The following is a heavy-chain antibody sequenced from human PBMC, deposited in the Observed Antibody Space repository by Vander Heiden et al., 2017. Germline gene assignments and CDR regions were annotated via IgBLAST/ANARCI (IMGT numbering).Heavy chain of an antibody. CDR2: MNPNSGNT. D-gene: IGHD2-21*02. Sequence: QVQLVQSGAEVKKPGASVQVSCQASGYTFGSYDINWLRQAAGQGLEWMGWMNPNSGNTGYAQKFQGRVTMTRSTSISTAYMELSSLTSEDTAVYYCAREGVVVTPIPDPFDIWGQGTMVTVSS. V-gene: IGHV1-8*01. CDR3: AREGVVVTPIPDPFDI. CDR1: GYTFGSYD. J-gene: IGHJ3*02.